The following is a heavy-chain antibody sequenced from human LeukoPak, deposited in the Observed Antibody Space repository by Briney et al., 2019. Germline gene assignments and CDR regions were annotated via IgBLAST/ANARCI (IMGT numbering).Heavy chain of an antibody. Sequence: PGGSLRLSCAASGFTFSSYSMSWVRQAPGKGLEWVAFIRYDGRNKYYGDPVKGRFSISRDNSKNTLYLQMNSLRAEDTAVYYCAKGRRYNILTGHYVSEVDPWGQGTLVTVSS. J-gene: IGHJ5*02. D-gene: IGHD3-9*01. CDR1: GFTFSSYS. CDR3: AKGRRYNILTGHYVSEVDP. CDR2: IRYDGRNK. V-gene: IGHV3-30*02.